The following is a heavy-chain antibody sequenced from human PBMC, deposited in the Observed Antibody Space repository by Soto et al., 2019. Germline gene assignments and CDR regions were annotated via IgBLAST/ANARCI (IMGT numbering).Heavy chain of an antibody. D-gene: IGHD2-15*01. Sequence: PSETLSLTCTVSGGSISSSSYYWGWIRQPPGKGLEWIGSIYYSGSTYYNPSLKSRVTISVDTSKNQFSLKLSSVTAADTAVYYCARSDRRLYCSGGSCYLNWFDPWGQGTLVTVSS. J-gene: IGHJ5*02. CDR2: IYYSGST. V-gene: IGHV4-39*01. CDR1: GGSISSSSYY. CDR3: ARSDRRLYCSGGSCYLNWFDP.